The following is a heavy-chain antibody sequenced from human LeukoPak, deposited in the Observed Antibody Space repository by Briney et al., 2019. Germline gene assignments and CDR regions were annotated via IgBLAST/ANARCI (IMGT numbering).Heavy chain of an antibody. J-gene: IGHJ4*02. V-gene: IGHV4-39*01. CDR1: GGSISSSSYY. Sequence: SETMSLTCTVSGGSISSSSYYWGWIRQHPGKGLEWIGSIYYSGSTYYNPSLKSRVTISVDTSKNQFSLKLSSVTAADTAVYYCARATKHFGAAAEYYYWGEGALVTVSS. CDR3: ARATKHFGAAAEYYY. D-gene: IGHD6-13*01. CDR2: IYYSGST.